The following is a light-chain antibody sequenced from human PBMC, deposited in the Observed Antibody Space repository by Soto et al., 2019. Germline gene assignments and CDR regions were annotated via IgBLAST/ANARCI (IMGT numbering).Light chain of an antibody. CDR3: SSYTSSYTYV. Sequence: QSALTQPASVSGSPGQSVTISCAGTSSDVGGYNFVSWYQQHPGKAPQLMIYVVSSRPSGVSNRFSGSKSGNTASLTISGLQAEDEPDYYCSSYTSSYTYVFGTGTKLTVL. V-gene: IGLV2-14*03. CDR1: SSDVGGYNF. CDR2: VVS. J-gene: IGLJ1*01.